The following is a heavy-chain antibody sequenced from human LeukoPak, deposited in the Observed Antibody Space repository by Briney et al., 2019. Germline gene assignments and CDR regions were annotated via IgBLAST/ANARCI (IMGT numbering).Heavy chain of an antibody. D-gene: IGHD3-10*01. CDR2: IYYSGST. Sequence: SETLSLTCTVSGGSISSGDYYWSWTRQPPGKGLEWIGYIYYSGSTYYNPSLKSRVTISVDTSKNQFSLKLSSVTAADTAVYYCARRSRRGQGSAGAFDIWGQGTMVTVSS. J-gene: IGHJ3*02. CDR1: GGSISSGDYY. V-gene: IGHV4-30-4*01. CDR3: ARRSRRGQGSAGAFDI.